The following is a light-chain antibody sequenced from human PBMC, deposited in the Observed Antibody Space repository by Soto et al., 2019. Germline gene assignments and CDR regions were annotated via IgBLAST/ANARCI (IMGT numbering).Light chain of an antibody. CDR1: QRISSY. CDR3: QQSYITPLT. CDR2: AAS. Sequence: DIQMTQSPSSLSASVGDRVTITCRASQRISSYLTWYQQQPGKAPKLLIYAASSLQSGVPSRFSGSGSGTDFTLNISSLQAADFATYYCQQSYITPLTFGGGTQGEIQ. V-gene: IGKV1-39*01. J-gene: IGKJ4*01.